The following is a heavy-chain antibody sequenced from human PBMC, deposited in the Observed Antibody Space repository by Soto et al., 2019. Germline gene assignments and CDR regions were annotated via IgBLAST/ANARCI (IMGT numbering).Heavy chain of an antibody. D-gene: IGHD6-19*01. CDR3: AKEISLVSGWSQTQDYFDY. CDR2: ISYDGSNK. V-gene: IGHV3-30*18. J-gene: IGHJ4*02. Sequence: PGGSLRLSCAASGFTFSSYGMHWVRQAPGKGLEWVAVISYDGSNKYYADSVKGRFTISRDNSKNTLYLQMNSLRAEDTAVYYCAKEISLVSGWSQTQDYFDYWGQGTLVTVSS. CDR1: GFTFSSYG.